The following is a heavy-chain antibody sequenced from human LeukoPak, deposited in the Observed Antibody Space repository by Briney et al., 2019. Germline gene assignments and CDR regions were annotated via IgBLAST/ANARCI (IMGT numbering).Heavy chain of an antibody. J-gene: IGHJ4*02. CDR2: ISWNSGSI. Sequence: GRSLRLSCGASVFTLDDYAMHWVRQATGKGLEWVSGISWNSGSIGYADSVKGRFTISRDNAKNSLYLQMHSLRAEDMALYYYAKDRRQIAVAAIDYWGQGTLVTVSS. D-gene: IGHD6-19*01. CDR1: VFTLDDYA. V-gene: IGHV3-9*03. CDR3: AKDRRQIAVAAIDY.